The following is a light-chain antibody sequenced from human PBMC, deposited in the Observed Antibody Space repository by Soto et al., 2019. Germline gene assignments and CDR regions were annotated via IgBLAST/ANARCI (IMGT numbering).Light chain of an antibody. J-gene: IGKJ4*01. V-gene: IGKV1-5*03. CDR3: QQYKSFPLT. CDR1: QSISSW. Sequence: DIQVTQSPSTLSASVGDRVTITCRASQSISSWLAWYQQEPGKAPKLLIYKASNLQSGVPSRFSGSGSGTEFTLTISSLQPDDFATYYCQQYKSFPLTFGGGTRVEIK. CDR2: KAS.